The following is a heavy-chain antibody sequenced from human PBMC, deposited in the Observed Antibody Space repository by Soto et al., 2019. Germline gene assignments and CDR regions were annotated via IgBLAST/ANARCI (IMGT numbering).Heavy chain of an antibody. CDR2: MNPNSGNT. J-gene: IGHJ6*03. V-gene: IGHV1-8*01. CDR3: ARGRQLRLLEWPRTRSHDYYLYMGV. Sequence: ASVKVSCKASGYTFTSYDINWVRQATGQGLEWMGWMNPNSGNTGYAQKFQGRVTMTRNTSISTAYMELSSLRSEDTAGYYCARGRQLRLLEWPRTRSHDYYLYMGVLAKGCPVTVA. CDR1: GYTFTSYD. D-gene: IGHD3-3*01.